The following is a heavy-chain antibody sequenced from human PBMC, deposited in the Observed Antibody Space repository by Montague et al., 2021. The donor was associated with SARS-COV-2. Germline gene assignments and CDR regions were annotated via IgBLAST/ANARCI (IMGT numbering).Heavy chain of an antibody. D-gene: IGHD2-15*01. J-gene: IGHJ5*02. Sequence: SETLSLTCTVSGYSISSGYYWGWIRQPPGKGLEWIGSIYHSGSTYYNPSLKSRVTISVDTSKKQFSLKLSSVTAADTAVYYCARERRYCSGGSCYSGWFDPWGQGTLVTVSS. CDR1: GYSISSGYY. CDR2: IYHSGST. CDR3: ARERRYCSGGSCYSGWFDP. V-gene: IGHV4-38-2*02.